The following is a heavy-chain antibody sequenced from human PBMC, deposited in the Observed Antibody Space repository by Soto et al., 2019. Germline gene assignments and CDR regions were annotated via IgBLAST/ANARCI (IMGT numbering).Heavy chain of an antibody. CDR3: ARFDYTLTSSSWYDNWFDP. V-gene: IGHV7-4-1*02. Sequence: ASVKVSCKASGYTFTSYAMNWVRQAPGQGLEWMGWINTNTGNPTYAQGFTGRFVFSLDTSVSTAYLQISSLKAEDTAVYYCARFDYTLTSSSWYDNWFDPWGQGTLVTVSS. J-gene: IGHJ5*02. CDR2: INTNTGNP. CDR1: GYTFTSYA. D-gene: IGHD6-13*01.